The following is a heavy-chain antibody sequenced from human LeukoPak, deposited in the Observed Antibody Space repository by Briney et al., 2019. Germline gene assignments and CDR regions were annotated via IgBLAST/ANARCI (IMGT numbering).Heavy chain of an antibody. V-gene: IGHV1-18*01. CDR3: ATLRGYYYYGMDV. CDR2: ISAYNGNT. CDR1: GYTFTSYG. Sequence: ASVKVSCKASGYTFTSYGISWVRQAPGQGLEWMGWISAYNGNTNYAQKLQGRVTMTTDTSTSTAYMELSSLRSEDTAVYYCATLRGYYYYGMDVWGQGTTVTVSS. J-gene: IGHJ6*02.